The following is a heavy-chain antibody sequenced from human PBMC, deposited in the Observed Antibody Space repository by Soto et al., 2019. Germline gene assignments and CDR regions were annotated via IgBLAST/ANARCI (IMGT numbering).Heavy chain of an antibody. Sequence: QVRLQGSGPGLVRPSETLSLTCTVSGVYNSGFYWSWIRQPPGKGLEYIEYIHDSASTYYNPSLKSRVTVSVASSKNRFYLELTSVTAADTVIYDGARGHLWLENGGQGTLFTVSS. CDR1: GVYNSGFY. CDR3: ARGHLWLEN. D-gene: IGHD3-3*01. V-gene: IGHV4-59*01. CDR2: IHDSAST. J-gene: IGHJ4*02.